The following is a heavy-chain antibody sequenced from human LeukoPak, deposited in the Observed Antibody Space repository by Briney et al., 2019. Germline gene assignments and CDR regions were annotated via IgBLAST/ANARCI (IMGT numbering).Heavy chain of an antibody. CDR3: ATPGDLDAFDI. Sequence: ASVKVSCKASGYTFTSYAMHWVRQAPGQRLEWMGWINAGNGNTKYPQKFEGRVTITRDTSASTAYMELSSLRSEDTAVYYWATPGDLDAFDIWGQGTMVTVSS. V-gene: IGHV1-3*01. J-gene: IGHJ3*02. D-gene: IGHD4-17*01. CDR1: GYTFTSYA. CDR2: INAGNGNT.